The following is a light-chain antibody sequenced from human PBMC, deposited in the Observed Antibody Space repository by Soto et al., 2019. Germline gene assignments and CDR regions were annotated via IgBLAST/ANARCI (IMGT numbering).Light chain of an antibody. CDR1: QSIRRY. CDR3: QQSNSTPLT. CDR2: AAS. J-gene: IGKJ2*01. Sequence: DLQMTQSPSSLSASVGDRVTITCRASQSIRRYLNWYQQKPGKAPKLLIYAASSLQSGVPSRFSGSGSGTDFTLTISSLQPEDFATYYCQQSNSTPLTFGQGTKLEIK. V-gene: IGKV1-39*01.